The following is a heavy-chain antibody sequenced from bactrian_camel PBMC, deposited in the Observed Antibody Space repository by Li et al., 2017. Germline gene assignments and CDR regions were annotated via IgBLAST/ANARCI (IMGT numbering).Heavy chain of an antibody. CDR1: GFILSGTYW. J-gene: IGHJ4*01. V-gene: IGHV3S1*01. Sequence: HVQLVESGGELVQPGGSLRLACAASGFILSGTYWMYWVRQAPGKGLEWVSVIHTGGGTTYYADSVKGRFTISRDNAKNTLALQLNSLKSEDTAIYYCAHGGENWYANWGQGTQVTVS. CDR2: IHTGGGTT. D-gene: IGHD7*01. CDR3: AHGGENWYAN.